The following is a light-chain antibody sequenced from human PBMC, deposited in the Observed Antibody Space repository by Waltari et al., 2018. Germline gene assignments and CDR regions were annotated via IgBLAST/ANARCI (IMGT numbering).Light chain of an antibody. Sequence: SYELTQPPSVSVSPGQTASITCSGDKLGDKYTCWYHQKPGQSPMLVIYQNNKRPSGIPERFSGSNSVNTATLTISDTQAVDEADYYCQAWDTTTAIFGGGTKLTVL. CDR2: QNN. CDR1: KLGDKY. J-gene: IGLJ2*01. CDR3: QAWDTTTAI. V-gene: IGLV3-1*01.